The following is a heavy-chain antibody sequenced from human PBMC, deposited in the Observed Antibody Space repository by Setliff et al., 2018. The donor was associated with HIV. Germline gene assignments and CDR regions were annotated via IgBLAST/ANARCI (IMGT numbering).Heavy chain of an antibody. V-gene: IGHV4-34*12. Sequence: PSETLSLTCAVYGGSFSGYYWSWIRQPPGKGLEWIGEIIHSGTTNYNPSLMSRVTISLDTSKNQFSLELSSLRSEDRAMYYCARDFYGTSGYPEGYFQHWGQGTLVTVSS. CDR1: GGSFSGYY. J-gene: IGHJ1*01. CDR2: IIHSGTT. D-gene: IGHD3-22*01. CDR3: ARDFYGTSGYPEGYFQH.